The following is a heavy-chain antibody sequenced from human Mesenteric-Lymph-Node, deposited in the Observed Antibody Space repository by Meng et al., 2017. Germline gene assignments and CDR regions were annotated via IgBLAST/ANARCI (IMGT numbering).Heavy chain of an antibody. J-gene: IGHJ4*02. D-gene: IGHD3-22*01. CDR2: ITSDGSTI. V-gene: IGHV3-74*01. CDR3: ASVSFYYDTSGFYFDY. CDR1: GFTFTNSW. Sequence: GESLKISCAASGFTFTNSWMHWVRQAPGKGLAWVSRITSDGSTINYADSVKGRFTISRDNANNTLYLQMNRLRAEDTAVYFCASVSFYYDTSGFYFDYWGQGALVTVSS.